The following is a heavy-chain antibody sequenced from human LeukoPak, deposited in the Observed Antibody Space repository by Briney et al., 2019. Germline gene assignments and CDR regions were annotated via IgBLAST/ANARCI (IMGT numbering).Heavy chain of an antibody. CDR2: IYTSGST. J-gene: IGHJ5*02. Sequence: NASETLSLTCTVSGGSISSYYWSWIRQPAGKGLEWIGRIYTSGSTNYNPSLKSRVTMSVDTSKNQFSLKLSSVTAADTAVYYCARDSVDPGWFDPWGQGTLVTVSS. CDR3: ARDSVDPGWFDP. V-gene: IGHV4-4*07. CDR1: GGSISSYY.